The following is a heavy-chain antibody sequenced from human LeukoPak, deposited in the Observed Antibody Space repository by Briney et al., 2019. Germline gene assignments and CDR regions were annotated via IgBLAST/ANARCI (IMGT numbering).Heavy chain of an antibody. CDR1: GFTLSSYS. D-gene: IGHD1-1*01. Sequence: GGCLRLSCAASGFTLSSYSMSWVRQAHGEGLEWVASIRPVGHQTYYADSVKGRFTISRDNTKNALYLQMSSLRAEDTAVYYCSSSPGTVDYWGQGALITVSS. J-gene: IGHJ4*02. CDR3: SSSPGTVDY. V-gene: IGHV3-30*02. CDR2: IRPVGHQT.